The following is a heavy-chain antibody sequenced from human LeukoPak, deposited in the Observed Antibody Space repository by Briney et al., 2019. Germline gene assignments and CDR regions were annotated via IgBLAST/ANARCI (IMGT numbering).Heavy chain of an antibody. CDR3: ARGKSSGAPGAY. CDR2: IKQYGREK. D-gene: IGHD6-19*01. CDR1: LFTLSNYW. V-gene: IGHV3-7*03. Sequence: GWSLRLSCAASLFTLSNYWMSWVRQAPGKGLEWVANIKQYGREKHYVDSLKDRFTISRDKAKNALCLQMSSLSADDPAVYYCARGKSSGAPGAYWGQGTLVTVSS. J-gene: IGHJ4*02.